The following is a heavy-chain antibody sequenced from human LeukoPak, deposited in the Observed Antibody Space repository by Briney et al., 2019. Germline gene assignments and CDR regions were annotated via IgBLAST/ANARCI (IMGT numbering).Heavy chain of an antibody. CDR2: IYSGGST. Sequence: GGSLRLSCAASGFTFSDYYMSWIRQAPGKGVEWVSVIYSGGSTYYADSVKGRFTISRDNSKNTLYLQMNSLRAEDTAVYYCARDYYGSGSGAFDIWGQGTMVTVSS. CDR1: GFTFSDYY. V-gene: IGHV3-53*01. D-gene: IGHD3-10*01. J-gene: IGHJ3*02. CDR3: ARDYYGSGSGAFDI.